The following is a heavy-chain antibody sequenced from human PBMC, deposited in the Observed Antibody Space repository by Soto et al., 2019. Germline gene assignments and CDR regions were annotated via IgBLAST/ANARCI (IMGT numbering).Heavy chain of an antibody. CDR3: ATAPIFRGPRYYYYGMYF. Sequence: SETLSLTCAVSGGSISSNNWWSWVRQPPGKGLEWIGEIYHSGNTKNNPSLNSRVIISVDKSKNQFSLKLSSVTAADTAVYYCATAPIFRGPRYYYYGMYFWGQGTTVTVSS. J-gene: IGHJ6*02. CDR1: GGSISSNNW. V-gene: IGHV4-4*02. CDR2: IYHSGNT. D-gene: IGHD3-3*01.